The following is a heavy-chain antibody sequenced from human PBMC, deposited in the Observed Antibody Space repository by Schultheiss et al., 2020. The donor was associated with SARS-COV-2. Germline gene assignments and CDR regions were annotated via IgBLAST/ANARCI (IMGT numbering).Heavy chain of an antibody. CDR3: ARVWNSGYDTQFDY. CDR1: GGSISSYY. J-gene: IGHJ4*02. Sequence: SQTLSLTCTVSGGSISSYYWSWIRQPPGKGLEWIGYIYYAGSTKYNPSLKSRVTISVDTSKNQFSLKLSSVTAADTAVYYCARVWNSGYDTQFDYWGQGTLVTVSS. D-gene: IGHD5-12*01. V-gene: IGHV4-59*12. CDR2: IYYAGST.